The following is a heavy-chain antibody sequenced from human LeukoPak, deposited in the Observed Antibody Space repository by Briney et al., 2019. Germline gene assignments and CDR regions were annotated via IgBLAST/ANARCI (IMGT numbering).Heavy chain of an antibody. D-gene: IGHD4-23*01. V-gene: IGHV3-23*01. J-gene: IGHJ4*02. CDR1: GFTFRSYA. Sequence: GGSLRLSCVVSGFTFRSYAMSWVRQAPGKGLEWVSAISGSGGSTYDADSVKGRFTISRDNSKNTLYLQMNSLRVEDTAVYYCARPPSAHDYGGNSGYWGQGILVTVSS. CDR2: ISGSGGST. CDR3: ARPPSAHDYGGNSGY.